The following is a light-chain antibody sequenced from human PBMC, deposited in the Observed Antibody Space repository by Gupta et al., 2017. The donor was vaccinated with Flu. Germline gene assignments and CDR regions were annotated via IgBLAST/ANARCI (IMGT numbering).Light chain of an antibody. V-gene: IGLV3-1*01. CDR1: ILGDKN. CDR3: QAWDTFTVSVV. Sequence: GNILGDKNVSWYQKRPGQSPLLVIYQDTQRPSGIPERFSGSNSGNTATLTISGTQALDEADYYCQAWDTFTVSVVFGGGTKLTVL. J-gene: IGLJ2*01. CDR2: QDT.